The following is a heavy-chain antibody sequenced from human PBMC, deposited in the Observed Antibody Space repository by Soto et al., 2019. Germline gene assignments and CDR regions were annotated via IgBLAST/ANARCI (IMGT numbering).Heavy chain of an antibody. Sequence: PGESLKISCKGSGYSFTSYWIGWVRQMPGKGLEWMGRIDPSDSYTKYSPSFQGHVTISADESTNTAYLQWSSLQASDTAIYYCAREFDTLGWCDPWGQGTLVTVSS. V-gene: IGHV5-10-1*01. J-gene: IGHJ5*02. CDR1: GYSFTSYW. CDR2: IDPSDSYT. CDR3: AREFDTLGWCDP. D-gene: IGHD3-9*01.